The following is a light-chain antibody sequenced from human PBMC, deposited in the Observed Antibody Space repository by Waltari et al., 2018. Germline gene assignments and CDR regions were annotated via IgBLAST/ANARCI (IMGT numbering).Light chain of an antibody. V-gene: IGLV2-8*01. CDR3: SSYAGSNDLL. Sequence: QSALTQPPSASGSPGQSVTISSTGTSSDVGGHGSVSWYQQHPGKAPKLMIYEVTKRPSGVPDRFSGSKSGNTASLTVSGLQAEDEADYYCSSYAGSNDLLFGGGTKVTVL. CDR2: EVT. CDR1: SSDVGGHGS. J-gene: IGLJ2*01.